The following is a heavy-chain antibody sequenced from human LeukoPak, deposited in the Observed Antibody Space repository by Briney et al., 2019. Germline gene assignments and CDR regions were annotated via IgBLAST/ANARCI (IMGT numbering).Heavy chain of an antibody. CDR2: ISSSGTYI. CDR3: ARSSHYGEGFDY. D-gene: IGHD4-11*01. J-gene: IGHJ4*02. CDR1: AFTFSSYT. Sequence: GGSLRLSCAASAFTFSSYTMNWVRQAPGKGLEWVSSISSSGTYIYSADSVKGRFTISRDNAKNSLYLQMNSLRAEDTAVYYCARSSHYGEGFDYWGQGTLVTVSS. V-gene: IGHV3-21*01.